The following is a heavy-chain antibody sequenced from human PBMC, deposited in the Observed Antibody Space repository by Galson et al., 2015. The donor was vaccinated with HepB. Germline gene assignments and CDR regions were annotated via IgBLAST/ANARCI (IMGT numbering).Heavy chain of an antibody. V-gene: IGHV7-4-1*02. CDR3: ARGTSAYYWFDS. CDR2: INTNTGNP. Sequence: SVKVSCKASGYSFTTYGMNWARQAPGQGLEWMGWINTNTGNPTYTQGFTGRFVFSLDTSVNTAYLEISSLKAEDTAFYYCARGTSAYYWFDSGAREPWSPSPQ. J-gene: IGHJ5*01. D-gene: IGHD3-22*01. CDR1: GYSFTTYG.